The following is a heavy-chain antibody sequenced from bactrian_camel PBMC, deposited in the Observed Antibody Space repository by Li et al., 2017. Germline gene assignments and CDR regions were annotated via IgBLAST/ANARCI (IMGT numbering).Heavy chain of an antibody. CDR1: GFSFSSYD. V-gene: IGHV3S10*01. J-gene: IGHJ4*01. CDR2: ILSVYNT. CDR3: ASYLYGERLYGFRTLDY. Sequence: DVQLVESGGGLVQPGGSLTLSCVASGFSFSSYDMVWVRQAPGKGLEWVSSILSVYNTYYADSVKGRFTISGDNAKNTVYLQLNSLKTEDMAMYYCASYLYGERLYGFRTLDYWGQGTQVTVS. D-gene: IGHD2*01.